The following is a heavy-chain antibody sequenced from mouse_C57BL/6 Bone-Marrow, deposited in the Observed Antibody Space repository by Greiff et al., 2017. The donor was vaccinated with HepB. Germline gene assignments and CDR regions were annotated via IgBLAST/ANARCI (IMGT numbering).Heavy chain of an antibody. CDR1: GYTFTSYW. Sequence: QVQLQQPGAELVKPGASVKLSCKASGYTFTSYWMQWVKQRPGQGLEWIGEIDPSDSYTNYNQKFKGKATLTVDTSSSTAYMQLSSLTSEDSAVYYCARSSSTMITTGYFDVWGTGTTVTVSS. CDR2: IDPSDSYT. V-gene: IGHV1-50*01. CDR3: ARSSSTMITTGYFDV. J-gene: IGHJ1*03. D-gene: IGHD2-4*01.